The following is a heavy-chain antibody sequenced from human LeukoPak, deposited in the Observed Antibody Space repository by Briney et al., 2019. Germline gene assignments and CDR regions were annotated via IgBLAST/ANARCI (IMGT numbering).Heavy chain of an antibody. CDR2: IYYSGST. V-gene: IGHV4-30-4*01. D-gene: IGHD4-17*01. CDR3: AREPRTTVTTDY. Sequence: SETLSLTCTVSGGSISSGDYYWSWIRQPPGKGLEWIWYIYYSGSTYYNPSLKSRVTISVDTSKNQFSLKLSSVTAADTAVYYCAREPRTTVTTDYWGQGTLVTVSS. J-gene: IGHJ4*02. CDR1: GGSISSGDYY.